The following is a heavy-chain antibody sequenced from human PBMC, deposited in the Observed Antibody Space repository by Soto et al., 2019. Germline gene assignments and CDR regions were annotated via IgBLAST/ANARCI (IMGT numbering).Heavy chain of an antibody. Sequence: TLSLTCAVYGGSFSGYYWSWIRQPPGKGLEWIGEINHSGSTNYNPSLKSRVTISVDTSKNQFSLKLSSVTAADTAVYYCARGGGIAAAGTSSDYWGQGTLVTVSS. CDR1: GGSFSGYY. J-gene: IGHJ4*02. CDR2: INHSGST. D-gene: IGHD6-13*01. V-gene: IGHV4-34*01. CDR3: ARGGGIAAAGTSSDY.